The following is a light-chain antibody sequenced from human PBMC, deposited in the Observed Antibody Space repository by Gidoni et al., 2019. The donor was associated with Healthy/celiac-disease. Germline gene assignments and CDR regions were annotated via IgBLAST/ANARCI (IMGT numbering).Light chain of an antibody. Sequence: EIVMTQSPATLSVSPGERATLSCRASQSVSSNLAWYQQKPGQAPRLLIYGASTRATGLPARFSGSGSGTEFTLTISSLQSEDFAVYYCQQYNNWLLLTFGGGTKVEIK. CDR1: QSVSSN. CDR3: QQYNNWLLLT. V-gene: IGKV3-15*01. CDR2: GAS. J-gene: IGKJ4*01.